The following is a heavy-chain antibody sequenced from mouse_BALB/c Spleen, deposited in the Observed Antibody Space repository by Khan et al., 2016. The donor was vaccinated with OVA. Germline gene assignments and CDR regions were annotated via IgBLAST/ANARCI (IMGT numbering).Heavy chain of an antibody. D-gene: IGHD2-1*01. Sequence: QVQLKESGAELVRPGVSVKISCKGSGYTFTDYAMHWVKQSHAKSLEWIGVISTYYGDATYNQKFKGKATMTVDKSSSTAYMELARLTSEDSSIYYCASGNGNSRFAYWGQGTLVTVSA. V-gene: IGHV1S137*01. CDR1: GYTFTDYA. J-gene: IGHJ3*01. CDR2: ISTYYGDA. CDR3: ASGNGNSRFAY.